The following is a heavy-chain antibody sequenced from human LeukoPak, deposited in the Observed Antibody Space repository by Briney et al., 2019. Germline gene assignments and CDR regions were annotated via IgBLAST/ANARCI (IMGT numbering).Heavy chain of an antibody. CDR2: ISWNSATI. CDR1: GFTFDDYA. D-gene: IGHD6-13*01. V-gene: IGHV3-9*01. J-gene: IGHJ4*02. Sequence: GRSLRLSCAASGFTFDDYAMHWVRQTPGKGLEWVSHISWNSATIEYADSVKGRFTISRDNAKNSLYLQMNGLRAEDTALYYCVKEVGAAVGRSSFDYWGQGTLVTVSS. CDR3: VKEVGAAVGRSSFDY.